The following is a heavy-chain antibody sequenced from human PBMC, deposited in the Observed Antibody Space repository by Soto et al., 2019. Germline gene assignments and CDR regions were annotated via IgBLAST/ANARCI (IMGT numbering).Heavy chain of an antibody. CDR1: GFSLTTTGVG. Sequence: QITLKESGPTLVKPTQTLTLTCTFSGFSLTTTGVGVGWIRQPPGKALEWLAIIYWDDDKRYSPSLKSRLTITKDTSKTQVVLTMTNMDPVDTATYFCAHRAVLCSGGTCYSHPFDFWGQGTLVIVSS. J-gene: IGHJ4*02. V-gene: IGHV2-5*02. CDR2: IYWDDDK. D-gene: IGHD2-15*01. CDR3: AHRAVLCSGGTCYSHPFDF.